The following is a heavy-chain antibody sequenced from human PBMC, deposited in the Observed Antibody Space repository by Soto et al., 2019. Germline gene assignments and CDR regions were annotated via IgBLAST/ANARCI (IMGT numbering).Heavy chain of an antibody. Sequence: QLQLQESGPGLVKPSETLSLTCTVSGGSISSSSYYWGWIRQPPGKGLEWIGSIYYSGSTYYNPSLKSRVTISVDTSKNQFSLKLSSVTAADTAVYYCARLSLQSFFDYWGQGTLVTVSS. J-gene: IGHJ4*02. CDR1: GGSISSSSYY. CDR3: ARLSLQSFFDY. CDR2: IYYSGST. V-gene: IGHV4-39*01.